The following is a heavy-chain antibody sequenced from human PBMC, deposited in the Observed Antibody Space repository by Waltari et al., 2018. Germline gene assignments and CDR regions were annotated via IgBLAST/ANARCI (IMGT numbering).Heavy chain of an antibody. J-gene: IGHJ6*03. CDR1: GYTFTGYY. D-gene: IGHD6-6*01. V-gene: IGHV1-2*02. CDR3: ARVGSSSSWNYYYMDV. CDR2: INPNSGGT. Sequence: QVQLVQSGAEVKKPGASVKVSCKASGYTFTGYYMHWVRQAPGQGLEWMGWINPNSGGTNYAQKFQGRVTMTSDTSISTAYMELSRLRSDDTAVYYCARVGSSSSWNYYYMDVWGKGTTVTVSS.